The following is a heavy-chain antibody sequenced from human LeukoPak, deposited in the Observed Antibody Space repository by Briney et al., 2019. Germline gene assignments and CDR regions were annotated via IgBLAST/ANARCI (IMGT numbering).Heavy chain of an antibody. CDR3: ASGSLGDGYGVGDYYQYMDV. J-gene: IGHJ6*03. Sequence: ASVNVSCKASGGTFNSYAISWVRQAPGQGLEWMGGIMPLFGTANYAQEFQGRVTFTTDESASTAYMEVSSLRSEDTAVYYCASGSLGDGYGVGDYYQYMDVWGKGTTVTVSS. CDR2: IMPLFGTA. CDR1: GGTFNSYA. V-gene: IGHV1-69*05. D-gene: IGHD5-24*01.